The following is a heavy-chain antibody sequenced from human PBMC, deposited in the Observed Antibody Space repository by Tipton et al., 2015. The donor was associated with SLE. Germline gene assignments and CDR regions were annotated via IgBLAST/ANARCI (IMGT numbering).Heavy chain of an antibody. D-gene: IGHD5-18*01. CDR3: ARLRKPYTYGSGGFYIDS. CDR2: ITHSGIT. CDR1: GGSFNDYL. V-gene: IGHV4-34*01. J-gene: IGHJ4*02. Sequence: TLSLTCVVYGGSFNDYLWSWIRQPPGKGLEWIGQITHSGITNYYPSLKSRVTISVDTSKNQFSPKLGSVAAADTAVYHCARLRKPYTYGSGGFYIDSWGQGTLVTVSS.